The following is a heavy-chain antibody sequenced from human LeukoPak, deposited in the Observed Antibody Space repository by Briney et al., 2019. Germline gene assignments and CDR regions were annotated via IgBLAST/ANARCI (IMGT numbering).Heavy chain of an antibody. CDR2: IGTSSTTI. CDR3: ARVRFNSGYIFDY. D-gene: IGHD3-9*01. CDR1: GFTFSGST. J-gene: IGHJ4*02. Sequence: PGGCLRLSCAASGFTFSGSTMNWGRQRPGRGVGWGSNIGTSSTTIYYADSVKGRFTISRDNAKNSLYLQMSSMRDEDTAVYYCARVRFNSGYIFDYWGRGTLVTVSS. V-gene: IGHV3-48*02.